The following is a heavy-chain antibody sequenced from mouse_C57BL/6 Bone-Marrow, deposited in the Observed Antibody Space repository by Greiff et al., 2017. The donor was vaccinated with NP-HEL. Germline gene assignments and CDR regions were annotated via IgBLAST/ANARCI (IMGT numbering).Heavy chain of an antibody. CDR2: ISSGSSTI. CDR3: ATSSPRAMDY. D-gene: IGHD1-1*01. CDR1: GFTFSDYG. Sequence: EVKLVESGGGLVKPGGSLKLSCAASGFTFSDYGMHWVRQAPEKGLEWVAYISSGSSTIYYADTVKGRFTISRDNAKNTLFLQMTSLRSEDTAMYYCATSSPRAMDYWGQGTSVTVSS. J-gene: IGHJ4*01. V-gene: IGHV5-17*01.